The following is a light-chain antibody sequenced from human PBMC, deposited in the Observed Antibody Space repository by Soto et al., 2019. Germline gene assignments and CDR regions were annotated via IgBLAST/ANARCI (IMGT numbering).Light chain of an antibody. CDR2: SNN. CDR3: AAWDDSLNAYVV. V-gene: IGLV1-44*01. Sequence: QSVPTQPPSASGTPGQRVTISCSGSSSNIGSNTVNWYQQLPGTAPKLLIYSNNQRPSGVPDRFSGSKSGTSASLAISGLQSEDEADYYCAAWDDSLNAYVVFGGGTKVTVL. CDR1: SSNIGSNT. J-gene: IGLJ2*01.